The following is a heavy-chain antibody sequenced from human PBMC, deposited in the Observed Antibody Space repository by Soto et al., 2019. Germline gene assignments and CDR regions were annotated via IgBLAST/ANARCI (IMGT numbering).Heavy chain of an antibody. CDR1: GYTFTAYS. J-gene: IGHJ4*02. CDR2: FNPNSGDT. CDR3: AREASAVISLDY. D-gene: IGHD6-19*01. V-gene: IGHV1-2*02. Sequence: QVQLVHSEAEVKKPGASVKVSCKASGYTFTAYSMHWVRQAPGQGLEWVGWFNPNSGDTIYAQKFQGRVTLTRDTSIGTAYMELYSLTSDATAVYYCAREASAVISLDYWGKGTLVTVSS.